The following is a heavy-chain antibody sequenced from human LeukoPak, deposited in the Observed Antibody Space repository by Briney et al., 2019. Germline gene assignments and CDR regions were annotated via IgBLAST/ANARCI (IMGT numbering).Heavy chain of an antibody. V-gene: IGHV4-34*01. CDR3: ARALSSGWTPYFDY. D-gene: IGHD6-19*01. CDR1: GGSFSGYY. CDR2: INHSGST. Sequence: PSETLSLTCAVYGGSFSGYYWSWIRQPPGKGLEWIGEINHSGSTNYNPSLKSRVTISVDTSKNQFSLKLSSVTAADTAVYYCARALSSGWTPYFDYWGQGTLVTASS. J-gene: IGHJ4*02.